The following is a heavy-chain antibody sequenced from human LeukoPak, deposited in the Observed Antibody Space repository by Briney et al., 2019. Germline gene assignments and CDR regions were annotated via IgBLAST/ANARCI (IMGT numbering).Heavy chain of an antibody. CDR3: ARSEGRDGYNFDY. CDR1: GGSISGYY. V-gene: IGHV4-59*01. J-gene: IGHJ4*01. Sequence: SETLSLTCTVSGGSISGYYWSWIRQPPGKGLEWIGYIYYSGSTNYNPSLKSRVTISVDTSKNQFSLKLSSVTAADTAVYYCARSEGRDGYNFDYWAQGTLVTVSS. CDR2: IYYSGST. D-gene: IGHD5-24*01.